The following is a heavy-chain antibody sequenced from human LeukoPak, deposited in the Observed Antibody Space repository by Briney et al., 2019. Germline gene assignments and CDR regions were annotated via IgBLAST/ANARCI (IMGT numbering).Heavy chain of an antibody. J-gene: IGHJ4*02. CDR3: ARRRRDGYIFDY. Sequence: SEALSLTCAVSGGSISSSNWWSWVRQPPGKGLEWIGEIYHSGSTNYNPSLKSRVTISVDTSKNQFSLKLSSVTAADTAVYYCARRRRDGYIFDYWGQGTLVTVSS. CDR2: IYHSGST. D-gene: IGHD5-24*01. V-gene: IGHV4-4*02. CDR1: GGSISSSNW.